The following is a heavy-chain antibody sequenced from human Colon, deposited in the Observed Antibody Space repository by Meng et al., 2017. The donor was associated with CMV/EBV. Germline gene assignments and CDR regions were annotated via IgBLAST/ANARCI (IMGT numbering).Heavy chain of an antibody. CDR2: INAGNGNT. V-gene: IGHV1-3*01. Sequence: SGYTFTYYAIPWVRQAPGQGLEWMGRINAGNGNTDYSPTFQDRLTFSRDTSADTAYMELRSLTSEDTAVYYCARDGGWELPFSIDPWGQGTLVTVSS. D-gene: IGHD1-26*01. J-gene: IGHJ5*02. CDR3: ARDGGWELPFSIDP. CDR1: GYTFTYYA.